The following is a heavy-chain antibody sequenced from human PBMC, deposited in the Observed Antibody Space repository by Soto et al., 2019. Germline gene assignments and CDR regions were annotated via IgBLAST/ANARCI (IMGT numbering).Heavy chain of an antibody. J-gene: IGHJ5*02. CDR3: ARRGRRHYLGFDP. CDR2: IYPGDSDT. V-gene: IGHV5-51*01. D-gene: IGHD3-10*01. Sequence: VESLKISCKGSGYSFTSYWIGWVRQMPGKGLEWMGIIYPGDSDTRYSPSFQGQVTISADKSISTAYLQWSSLKASDTAMYYCARRGRRHYLGFDPWGQGTLVTVSS. CDR1: GYSFTSYW.